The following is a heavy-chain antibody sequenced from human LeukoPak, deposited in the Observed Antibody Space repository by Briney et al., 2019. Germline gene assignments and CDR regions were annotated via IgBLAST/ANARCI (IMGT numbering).Heavy chain of an antibody. CDR1: GFTFSSYS. J-gene: IGHJ4*02. Sequence: GGSLRLSCAASGFTFSSYSMHWVRQAPGKGLEWVAVISYDGSNKYYADSVKGRFTISRDNSKNTLYLQMNSLRAEDTAVYYCAKDPGCSGGSCYIDYWGQGTLVTVSS. CDR2: ISYDGSNK. CDR3: AKDPGCSGGSCYIDY. D-gene: IGHD2-15*01. V-gene: IGHV3-30*18.